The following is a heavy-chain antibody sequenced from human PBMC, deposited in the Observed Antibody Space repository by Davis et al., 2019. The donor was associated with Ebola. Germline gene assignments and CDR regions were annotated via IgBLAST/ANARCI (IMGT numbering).Heavy chain of an antibody. CDR1: GYTFTSYA. D-gene: IGHD6-13*01. J-gene: IGHJ4*02. V-gene: IGHV1-3*01. Sequence: AVSVKVSCKASGYTFTSYAMHWVRQAPGQRLEWMGWINAGNGNTKYSQKFQGRVTITRDTSASTAYMELSSLRSEDTAVYYCARGAYSSSWYPFDYWGQGTLVTVSS. CDR3: ARGAYSSSWYPFDY. CDR2: INAGNGNT.